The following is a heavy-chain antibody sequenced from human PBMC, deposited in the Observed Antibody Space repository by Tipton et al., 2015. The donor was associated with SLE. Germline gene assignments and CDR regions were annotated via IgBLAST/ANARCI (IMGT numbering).Heavy chain of an antibody. D-gene: IGHD2/OR15-2a*01. J-gene: IGHJ3*02. CDR1: GGSISSYY. Sequence: TLSLTCTVSGGSISSYYWSWIRQPPGKGLEWIGYIYYSGSTNYNPSLKSRVTMSVDTSKNQFSLKLSSVTAADTAVYYCARDISDAPMAWAFDIWGQGTMVTVSS. CDR3: ARDISDAPMAWAFDI. V-gene: IGHV4-59*12. CDR2: IYYSGST.